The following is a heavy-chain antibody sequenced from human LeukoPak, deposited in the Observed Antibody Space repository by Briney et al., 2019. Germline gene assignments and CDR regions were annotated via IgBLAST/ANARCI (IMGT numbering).Heavy chain of an antibody. CDR1: GFTLSSYA. J-gene: IGHJ6*03. D-gene: IGHD2/OR15-2a*01. V-gene: IGHV3-23*01. CDR2: ISDTGNT. CDR3: AKGGNIRVLDYYYYMDV. Sequence: GGSLRLSCAASGFTLSSYAMSWVRQAPGKGLEWVSAISDTGNTYHADSVKGRFTISRDSSKNTLFLQMNRLRPEDAAVYYCAKGGNIRVLDYYYYMDVWGKGTTVTVSS.